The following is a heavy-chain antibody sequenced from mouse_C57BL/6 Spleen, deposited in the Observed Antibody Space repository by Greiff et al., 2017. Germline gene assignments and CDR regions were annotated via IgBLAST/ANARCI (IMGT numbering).Heavy chain of an antibody. V-gene: IGHV1-55*01. J-gene: IGHJ4*01. CDR3: ARRGMGYAMDY. CDR1: GYTFTSYW. CDR2: IYPGSGST. Sequence: VKLMESGAELVKPGASVKMSCKASGYTFTSYWITWVKQRPGQGLEWIGDIYPGSGSTNYNEKFKSKATLTVDTSSSTAYMQLSSLTSEDSAVXYCARRGMGYAMDYWGQGTSVTVSS.